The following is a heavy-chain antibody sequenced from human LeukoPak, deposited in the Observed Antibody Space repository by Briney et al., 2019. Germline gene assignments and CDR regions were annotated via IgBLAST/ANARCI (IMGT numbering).Heavy chain of an antibody. J-gene: IGHJ4*02. CDR3: ARDYSTKRATITEI. CDR2: VGPCNGNT. V-gene: IGHV1-18*01. Sequence: GASVKVSCKASGYTFFDYGISWLRQAPGQGLEWVGWVGPCNGNTQSSQKLQGRVILTTDTLTNTAFMELTSLSPDDTAIYYCARDYSTKRATITEIWGQGTLVAVSS. D-gene: IGHD2/OR15-2a*01. CDR1: GYTFFDYG.